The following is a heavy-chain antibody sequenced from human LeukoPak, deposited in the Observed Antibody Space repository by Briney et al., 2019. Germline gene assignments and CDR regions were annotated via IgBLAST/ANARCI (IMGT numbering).Heavy chain of an antibody. J-gene: IGHJ4*02. Sequence: PGRSLRLSCAASGFTFDDYAMHWVRQAPGKGLEWVSGISWNSGSIGYADSVKGRFTISRDNAKNSLYLQMNSLRAEDMALYYCAKAIGAMVVTGYFDYWGQGTLVTVSS. CDR1: GFTFDDYA. D-gene: IGHD4-23*01. CDR3: AKAIGAMVVTGYFDY. V-gene: IGHV3-9*03. CDR2: ISWNSGSI.